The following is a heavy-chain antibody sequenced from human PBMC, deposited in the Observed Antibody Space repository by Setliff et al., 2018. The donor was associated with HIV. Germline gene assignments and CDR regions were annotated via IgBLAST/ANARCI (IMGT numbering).Heavy chain of an antibody. CDR2: VYYSGST. CDR3: ARGNYDTSDYYTNFYYYYMDV. V-gene: IGHV4-59*01. J-gene: IGHJ6*03. CDR1: GDPISTYY. Sequence: SETLSLTWTVSGDPISTYYWSWVRKPPGKGLEWIGYVYYSGSTSYSPSLRGRVTMSVDPSKNQFSLKLNSVTAADTAIYYCARGNYDTSDYYTNFYYYYMDVWGKGTAVTV. D-gene: IGHD3-22*01.